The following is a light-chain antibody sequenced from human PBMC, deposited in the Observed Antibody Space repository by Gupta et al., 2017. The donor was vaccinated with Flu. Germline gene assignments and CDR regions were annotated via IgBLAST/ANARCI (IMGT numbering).Light chain of an antibody. CDR2: EVS. CDR1: SSDIGYYNY. J-gene: IGLJ1*01. V-gene: IGLV2-8*01. Sequence: GSSSDIGYYNYASWFQQHPGKAPKLLIYEVSNRPSGVPDRFSGSKSGNTASLTVSGLQAEDEADYYCSSFADSRYVFGAGTTVTVL. CDR3: SSFADSRYV.